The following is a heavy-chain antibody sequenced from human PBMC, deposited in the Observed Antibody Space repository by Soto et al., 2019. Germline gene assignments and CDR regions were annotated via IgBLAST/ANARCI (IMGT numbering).Heavy chain of an antibody. J-gene: IGHJ4*02. V-gene: IGHV1-69*08. D-gene: IGHD2-15*01. CDR1: GGTFSSYT. Sequence: QVQLVQSGAEVKKPGSSVKVSCKASGGTFSSYTISWVRQAPGQGLEWMGRIIPILGIANYAQKFQGRVTITADKSTSTAYMELSSLRSEDTAVYYWARDSGYCSGVRCQIEGPIDYWGQGTLVTVSS. CDR2: IIPILGIA. CDR3: ARDSGYCSGVRCQIEGPIDY.